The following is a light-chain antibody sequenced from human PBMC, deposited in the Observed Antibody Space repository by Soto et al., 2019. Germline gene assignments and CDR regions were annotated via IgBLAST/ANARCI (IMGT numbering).Light chain of an antibody. J-gene: IGKJ4*01. V-gene: IGKV1-5*03. CDR1: QSISSW. Sequence: DIQMTQSPSTLSASVGDRVTITCRASQSISSWLAWYQQKPGKAPNLLIYKASSLESGVPSRLSGSGSGTEFTLTISSLHPDDFETYYCQQYNSYLLTFGGGTKVEIK. CDR3: QQYNSYLLT. CDR2: KAS.